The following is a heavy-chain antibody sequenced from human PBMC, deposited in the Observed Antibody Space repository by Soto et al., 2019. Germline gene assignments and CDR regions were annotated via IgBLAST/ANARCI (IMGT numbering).Heavy chain of an antibody. CDR1: GGTFSSYA. V-gene: IGHV1-69*13. CDR3: ARDAIRGYSSSSVAGMDV. CDR2: IIPIFGTA. J-gene: IGHJ6*02. Sequence: SVKVSCKASGGTFSSYAISWVLQAPGQGLEWMGGIIPIFGTANYAQKFQGRVTITADESTSTAYMELSSLRSEDTAVYYCARDAIRGYSSSSVAGMDVWGQGTTVTVSS. D-gene: IGHD6-6*01.